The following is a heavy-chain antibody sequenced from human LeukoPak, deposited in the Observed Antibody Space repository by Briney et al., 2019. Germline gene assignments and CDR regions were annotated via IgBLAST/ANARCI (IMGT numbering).Heavy chain of an antibody. Sequence: GGSLRLSCAAPRFTFSSYGMHWVRQAPGKGLEWVAVIWHDGSHEYYGDSVKGRFRISRDNSKNTLFLQMNSLRGEDTAVYYCARYWVGNWYFDLWGRGTLVTVSS. V-gene: IGHV3-33*01. D-gene: IGHD1-26*01. CDR3: ARYWVGNWYFDL. CDR1: RFTFSSYG. J-gene: IGHJ2*01. CDR2: IWHDGSHE.